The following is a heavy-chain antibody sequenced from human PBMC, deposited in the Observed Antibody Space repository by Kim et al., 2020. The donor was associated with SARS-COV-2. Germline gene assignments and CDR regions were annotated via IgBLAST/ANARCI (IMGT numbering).Heavy chain of an antibody. CDR1: GVSMNNQY. CDR2: VYSTGTT. J-gene: IGHJ4*02. Sequence: SETLSLTCSVSGVSMNNQYWTWIRQPPGKGLEWVGYVYSTGTTNQNPSLKSRVTMSVDTSTNQFSLKLYSVTAEDTAVYYCARHYVADDPYNSGWYGLDYWGQGILVTVSS. CDR3: ARHYVADDPYNSGWYGLDY. V-gene: IGHV4-59*08. D-gene: IGHD6-19*01.